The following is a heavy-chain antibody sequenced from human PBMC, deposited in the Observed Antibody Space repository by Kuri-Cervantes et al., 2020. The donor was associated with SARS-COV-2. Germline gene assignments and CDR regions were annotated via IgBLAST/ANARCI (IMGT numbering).Heavy chain of an antibody. CDR2: IRYDGSNK. J-gene: IGHJ4*02. D-gene: IGHD3-22*01. V-gene: IGHV3-30*02. CDR1: GFTFSSYG. Sequence: GESLKISCAASGFTFSSYGMHWVRQAPGKGLEWVAFIRYDGSNKYYADSVKGRFTISRDNSKNTLYLQMNSLRAEDTAVYYCAKDYYDSSGYHFDYWGQGTLVTVSS. CDR3: AKDYYDSSGYHFDY.